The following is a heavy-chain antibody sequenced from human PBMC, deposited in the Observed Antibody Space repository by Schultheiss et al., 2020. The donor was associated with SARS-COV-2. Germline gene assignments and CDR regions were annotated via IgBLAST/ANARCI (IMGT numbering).Heavy chain of an antibody. CDR1: GFSLSTSGVG. Sequence: SGPTLVKPTQTLTLTCTFSGFSLSTSGVGVGWIRQPPGKALEWLARIDWDDDKYYSTSLKTRLTISKDTSKNQVVLTMTNMDPVDTATYYCARGNWNGAPIWFDPWGQGTLVTVSS. V-gene: IGHV2-70*11. J-gene: IGHJ5*02. CDR3: ARGNWNGAPIWFDP. CDR2: IDWDDDK. D-gene: IGHD1-1*01.